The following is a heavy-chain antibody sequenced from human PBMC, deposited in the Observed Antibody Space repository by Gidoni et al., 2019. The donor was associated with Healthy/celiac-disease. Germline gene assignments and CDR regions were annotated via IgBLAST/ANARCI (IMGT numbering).Heavy chain of an antibody. Sequence: EVQLLESGGGLVQPGGSLRLSCAASGFTFSSYAMSWVRQAPGKGLEWVSAIIGSGGSTYYADSVKGRFTISRDNSKNTLYLQMNSLRAEDTAVYYCAKDARKGRDGYNLGAFDIWGQGTMVTVSS. CDR3: AKDARKGRDGYNLGAFDI. CDR2: IIGSGGST. J-gene: IGHJ3*02. CDR1: GFTFSSYA. V-gene: IGHV3-23*01. D-gene: IGHD5-12*01.